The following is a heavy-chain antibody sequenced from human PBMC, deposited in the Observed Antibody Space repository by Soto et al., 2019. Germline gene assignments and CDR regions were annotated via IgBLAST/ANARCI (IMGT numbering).Heavy chain of an antibody. V-gene: IGHV2-5*02. Sequence: QITLKESGPTLVKPTQTLTLTCTFSGFSLSTSGVGVGWIRQPPGKALEWLALIYWDDDKRYSPSLKSRLPTTKDTSKYQVVLTMTNMDPVDTATYDCAHSSGGDYALLWGQGTLVTVSS. J-gene: IGHJ4*02. D-gene: IGHD4-17*01. CDR1: GFSLSTSGVG. CDR2: IYWDDDK. CDR3: AHSSGGDYALL.